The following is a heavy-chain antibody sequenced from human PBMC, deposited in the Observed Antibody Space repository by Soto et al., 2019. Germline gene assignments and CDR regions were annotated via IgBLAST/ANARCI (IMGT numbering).Heavy chain of an antibody. V-gene: IGHV1-69*02. CDR3: ASPRHITGTSYYY. J-gene: IGHJ4*02. Sequence: GASVKVSCKASGGTFSSYTISWVRQAPGQGLEWMGRIIPILGIANYAQKFQGRVTITADKSTSTAYMELSSLRSEDTAVYYCASPRHITGTSYYYWGQGTLVTVSS. D-gene: IGHD1-7*01. CDR1: GGTFSSYT. CDR2: IIPILGIA.